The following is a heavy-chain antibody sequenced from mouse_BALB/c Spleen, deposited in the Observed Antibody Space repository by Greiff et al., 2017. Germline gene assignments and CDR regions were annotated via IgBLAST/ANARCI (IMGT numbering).Heavy chain of an antibody. D-gene: IGHD1-1*01. Sequence: QVQLQQSGPGLVAPSQSLSITCTVSGFSLTSYGVHWVRQPPGKGLEWLGVIWAGGSTNYNSALMSRLSISKDNSKSQVFLKMNSLQTDDTAMYYCARPDYYGSSYWFAYWGQGTLVTVSA. J-gene: IGHJ3*01. CDR3: ARPDYYGSSYWFAY. CDR1: GFSLTSYG. CDR2: IWAGGST. V-gene: IGHV2-9*02.